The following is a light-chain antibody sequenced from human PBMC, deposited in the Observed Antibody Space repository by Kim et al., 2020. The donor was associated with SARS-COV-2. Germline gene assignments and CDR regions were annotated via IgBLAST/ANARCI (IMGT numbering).Light chain of an antibody. Sequence: QSALTQPASVSGSPGQSITISCTGTSSDVGGYNYVSWYQQHPGKAPKLMINDVSKRPSGVSNRFSGSKSDNTASLTISGLQAEDEADYYCSSYTSSSTWVFGGGTQLTVL. CDR1: SSDVGGYNY. CDR3: SSYTSSSTWV. CDR2: DVS. J-gene: IGLJ3*02. V-gene: IGLV2-14*01.